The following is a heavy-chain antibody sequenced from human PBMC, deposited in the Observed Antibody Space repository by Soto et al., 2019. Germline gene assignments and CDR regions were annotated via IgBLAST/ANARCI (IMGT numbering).Heavy chain of an antibody. Sequence: ESLKISCKGSGYSFTSYWISWVRQMPGKGLEWMGRIDPSDSYTNYSPSFQGHVTISADKSISTAYLQWSSLKASDTAMYYCARQDCSAGSCYLGEIDYWGQGTLVTVSS. CDR1: GYSFTSYW. D-gene: IGHD2-15*01. V-gene: IGHV5-10-1*01. CDR2: IDPSDSYT. J-gene: IGHJ4*02. CDR3: ARQDCSAGSCYLGEIDY.